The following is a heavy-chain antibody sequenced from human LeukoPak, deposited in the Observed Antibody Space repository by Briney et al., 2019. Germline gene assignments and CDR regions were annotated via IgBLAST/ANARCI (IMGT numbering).Heavy chain of an antibody. CDR3: ARDYSSSSGLDY. CDR1: GFTFSSYW. Sequence: PGGSLRLSCSVFGFTFSSYWMSWVRQAPGKGLEWVANLKQDGSEKYYVDSVKGRFTISRDNAKNSLYLQMDSLRVEDTAVYYCARDYSSSSGLDYWGQGSLVTVSA. J-gene: IGHJ4*02. CDR2: LKQDGSEK. D-gene: IGHD6-6*01. V-gene: IGHV3-7*01.